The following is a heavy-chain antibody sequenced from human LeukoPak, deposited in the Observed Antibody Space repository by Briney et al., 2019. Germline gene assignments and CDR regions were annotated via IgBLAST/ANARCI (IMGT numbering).Heavy chain of an antibody. J-gene: IGHJ4*02. CDR1: GFTFDDYG. V-gene: IGHV3-20*04. CDR3: ARDHEGGGYSYGCYDY. Sequence: PGGSLRLSCAASGFTFDDYGMSWVRQAPGKGLEWVSGLNWNGGSTGYADSVKGRFTIPRDNDKNSLYLQMNSLRAEDTALYYCARDHEGGGYSYGCYDYWGQGTLVTVSS. CDR2: LNWNGGST. D-gene: IGHD5-18*01.